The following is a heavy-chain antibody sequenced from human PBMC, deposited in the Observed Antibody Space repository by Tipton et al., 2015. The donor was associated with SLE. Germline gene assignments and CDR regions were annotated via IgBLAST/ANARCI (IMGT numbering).Heavy chain of an antibody. V-gene: IGHV4-59*01. CDR3: AREGGRQQLVYFDY. CDR1: GGSISSYY. D-gene: IGHD6-13*01. Sequence: TLSLTCTVSGGSISSYYWSWIRQPPGKGLEWIGFIYYSGSTNYNPSLKIRVTRSVDTSKNQFSLKLSSVTAADTALYYCAREGGRQQLVYFDYWGQGTLVTVSS. J-gene: IGHJ4*02. CDR2: IYYSGST.